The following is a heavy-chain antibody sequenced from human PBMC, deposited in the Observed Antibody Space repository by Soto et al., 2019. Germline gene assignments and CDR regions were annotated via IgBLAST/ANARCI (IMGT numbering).Heavy chain of an antibody. CDR3: AHIAQAHTLPQGYKWFDP. CDR2: IIPIFGTA. J-gene: IGHJ5*02. Sequence: SSVKVSCKASGGTFSSYAISWVRQAPGQGLEWMGGIIPIFGTANYAQKFQGRVTITADESTSTAYMELSSLRSEDTAVYYCAHIAQAHTLPQGYKWFDPWGQGTLVTVSA. D-gene: IGHD6-13*01. V-gene: IGHV1-69*13. CDR1: GGTFSSYA.